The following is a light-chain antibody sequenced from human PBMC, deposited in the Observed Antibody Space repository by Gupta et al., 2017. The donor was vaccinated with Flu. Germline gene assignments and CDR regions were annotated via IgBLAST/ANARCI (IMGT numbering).Light chain of an antibody. CDR2: GAS. CDR1: QSVSSN. Sequence: ERATLSCRASQSVSSNLAWYQQKPGQAPRLLIHGASTRATGIPARFSGSGSETELTLTISSLQSEDFAVYYCQQYNIWPPWTFGQGTKVEIK. CDR3: QQYNIWPPWT. J-gene: IGKJ1*01. V-gene: IGKV3-15*01.